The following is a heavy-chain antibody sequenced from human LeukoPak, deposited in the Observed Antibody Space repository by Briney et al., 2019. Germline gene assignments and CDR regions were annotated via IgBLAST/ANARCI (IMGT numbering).Heavy chain of an antibody. Sequence: SETLSLTCTVSGGSISSYYWSWIRQPAGKGLEWIGRIYTSGSTNYDPSLKSRVTMSVDTSKNQFSLKLSSVTAADTAVYYCARDADWNSYPDYWGQGTLVTVSS. CDR2: IYTSGST. CDR3: ARDADWNSYPDY. V-gene: IGHV4-4*07. J-gene: IGHJ4*02. D-gene: IGHD1-7*01. CDR1: GGSISSYY.